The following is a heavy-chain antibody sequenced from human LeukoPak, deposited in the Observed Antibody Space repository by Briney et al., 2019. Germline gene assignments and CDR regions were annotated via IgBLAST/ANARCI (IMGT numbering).Heavy chain of an antibody. D-gene: IGHD1-26*01. CDR2: IGSSGSTI. CDR1: GFTFSSYE. Sequence: QPGGSLRPSCAASGFTFSSYEMNWVRQAPGKGLEWVSYIGSSGSTINSADSVKGRFTISRDNAKNSLFLQMNSLRAEDTAVYYCARETYILGAQPLDYWGQGTLVTVSS. J-gene: IGHJ4*02. CDR3: ARETYILGAQPLDY. V-gene: IGHV3-48*03.